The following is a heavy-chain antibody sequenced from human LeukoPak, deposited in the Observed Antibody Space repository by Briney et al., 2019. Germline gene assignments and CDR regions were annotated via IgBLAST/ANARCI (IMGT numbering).Heavy chain of an antibody. D-gene: IGHD3-22*01. CDR3: ARATGESSGYDYEYFDY. CDR2: ISSSSSTI. CDR1: GFTFSSYS. J-gene: IGHJ4*02. V-gene: IGHV3-48*01. Sequence: PGGSLRLSCAASGFTFSSYSMNWVRQAPGKGLEWVSHISSSSSTIYYADSVKGRFTISRDNAKNSLYLQMNSLRAEDTAVYYCARATGESSGYDYEYFDYWGQGTLVTVSS.